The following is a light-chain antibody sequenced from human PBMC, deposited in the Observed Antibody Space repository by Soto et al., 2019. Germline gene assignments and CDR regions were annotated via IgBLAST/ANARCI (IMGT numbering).Light chain of an antibody. CDR1: QSTSSY. V-gene: IGKV1-5*01. CDR3: QQYNNWPPWT. J-gene: IGKJ1*01. CDR2: GAS. Sequence: DIQMTQSPSTLSASVGDRVTITCRASQSTSSYLAWYQQKPGKAPKLLIYGASTRATGIPARFSGSGPGTEFTLTISSLQSEDYAVYYCQQYNNWPPWTFGQGTKVDIK.